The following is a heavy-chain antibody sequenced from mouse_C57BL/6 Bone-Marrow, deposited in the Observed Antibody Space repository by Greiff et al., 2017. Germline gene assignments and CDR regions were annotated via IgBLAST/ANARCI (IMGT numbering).Heavy chain of an antibody. J-gene: IGHJ1*03. D-gene: IGHD2-12*01. Sequence: QVQLQQPGAELVKPGASVKLSCKASGYNFTSYWMQWVKQRPGQGLEWIGGIDPSDSYTNYNPKFKGKATVTVDTSSSTAYLQLSSLTSEDSACYYCASTFYEWYFDVWGTGTTVTVSS. V-gene: IGHV1-50*01. CDR2: IDPSDSYT. CDR1: GYNFTSYW. CDR3: ASTFYEWYFDV.